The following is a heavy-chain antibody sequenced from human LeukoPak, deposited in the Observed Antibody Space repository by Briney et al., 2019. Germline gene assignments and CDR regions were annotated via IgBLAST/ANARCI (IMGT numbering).Heavy chain of an antibody. V-gene: IGHV4-38-2*02. CDR3: ARDSVVVPAAIHWFDP. D-gene: IGHD2-2*01. J-gene: IGHJ5*02. Sequence: PSETLSLTCAVSGYSISSGYYWGWIRQPPGKGLEWIGSIYHSGSTYYNPSLKSRVTISVDTSKNQFSLKLSSVTAADTAVYYCARDSVVVPAAIHWFDPWGQGTRVTVSS. CDR2: IYHSGST. CDR1: GYSISSGYY.